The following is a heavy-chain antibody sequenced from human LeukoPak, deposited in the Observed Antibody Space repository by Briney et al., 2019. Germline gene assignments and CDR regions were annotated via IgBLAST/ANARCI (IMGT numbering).Heavy chain of an antibody. D-gene: IGHD6-13*01. J-gene: IGHJ6*04. CDR2: IIPIFGTA. CDR3: ARDGGQQLSSYYYYGMDV. V-gene: IGHV1-69*13. Sequence: SVKVSCKASGGTFSSYAISWVRRAPGQGLEWMGGIIPIFGTANYAQKFQGRVTITADESTSTAYMELSSLRSEDTAVYYCARDGGQQLSSYYYYGMDVWGKGTTVTVSS. CDR1: GGTFSSYA.